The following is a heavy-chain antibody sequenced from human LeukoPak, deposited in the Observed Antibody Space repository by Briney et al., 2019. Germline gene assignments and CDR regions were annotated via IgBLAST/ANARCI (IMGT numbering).Heavy chain of an antibody. Sequence: SETLSLTCTVSGGSISSGDYYWSWIRQPPGKGLEWIGYIYYSGSTYYNPSFKSRVTISVDTSKTQFSLTLSSVTAADTAVYYCARKGDTVGAYYGMDVWGKGTTVTVSS. CDR1: GGSISSGDYY. D-gene: IGHD1-26*01. CDR2: IYYSGST. J-gene: IGHJ6*04. V-gene: IGHV4-30-4*01. CDR3: ARKGDTVGAYYGMDV.